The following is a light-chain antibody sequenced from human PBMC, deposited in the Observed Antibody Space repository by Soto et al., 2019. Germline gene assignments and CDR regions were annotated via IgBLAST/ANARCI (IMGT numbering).Light chain of an antibody. Sequence: DIQMTQSPSSLSASVGDRVAITCRASQNIRNYLNWYQQKPGKAPRVLIYGAASLQSGVPSRFSGSVSGTNFSLTINSLQPEDYAIYYCQQSYNIQALTFGGGTKVDIK. V-gene: IGKV1-39*01. CDR2: GAA. CDR1: QNIRNY. CDR3: QQSYNIQALT. J-gene: IGKJ4*01.